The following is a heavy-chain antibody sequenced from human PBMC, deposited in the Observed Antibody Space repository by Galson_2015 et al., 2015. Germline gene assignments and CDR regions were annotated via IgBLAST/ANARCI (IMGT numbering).Heavy chain of an antibody. CDR3: ARDPSSSLDYYGMDV. D-gene: IGHD6-19*01. J-gene: IGHJ6*02. CDR2: ISSSGSTM. Sequence: SLRLSCAASGFTFSSYEMNWVRQAPGKGLEWVSYISSSGSTMYYADSVKGRFTISRDNAKNSLYLQMNSLRAEDTAVYYCARDPSSSLDYYGMDVWGQGTTVTVSS. CDR1: GFTFSSYE. V-gene: IGHV3-48*03.